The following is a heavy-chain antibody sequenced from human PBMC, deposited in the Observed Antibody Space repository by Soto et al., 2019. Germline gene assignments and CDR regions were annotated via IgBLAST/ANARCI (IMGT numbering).Heavy chain of an antibody. CDR3: AIVLPRIGYDDVWGSYRYFDY. D-gene: IGHD3-16*02. V-gene: IGHV4-34*01. CDR1: GGSFSGYY. J-gene: IGHJ4*02. Sequence: QVQLQQWGAGLLKPSETLSLTCAVYGGSFSGYYWSWIRQPPGKGLEWIGEINHSGSTNYNPSLKSRVTISVDTSKNQFSLKLSSVTAADTAVYYCAIVLPRIGYDDVWGSYRYFDYWGQGTLVTVSS. CDR2: INHSGST.